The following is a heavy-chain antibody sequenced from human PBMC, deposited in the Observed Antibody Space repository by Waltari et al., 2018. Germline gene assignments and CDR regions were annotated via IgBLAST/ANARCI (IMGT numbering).Heavy chain of an antibody. CDR3: ARESYGSGFDISSEDI. CDR2: IYYSGST. CDR1: GGSISSGGYY. Sequence: QVQLQESGPGLVKPSQTLSLTCTVSGGSISSGGYYWSWIRQHPGKGLEWIGYIYYSGSTLYNPSLKSRVTISVDTSKNQFSLKLSSVTAADTAVYYCARESYGSGFDISSEDIWGQGTMVTVSS. D-gene: IGHD3-10*01. V-gene: IGHV4-31*03. J-gene: IGHJ3*02.